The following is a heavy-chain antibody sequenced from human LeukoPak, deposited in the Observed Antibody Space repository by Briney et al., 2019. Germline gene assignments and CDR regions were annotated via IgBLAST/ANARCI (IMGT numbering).Heavy chain of an antibody. CDR3: ARAGYPISSYRFHY. CDR1: GGSIGSYW. Sequence: SETLSLTCSVAGGSIGSYWWGWIRQPAGKGLEFIGFIDTTGGTTYNPSLKARFSMSVDTPKNKFSLELRSVTAADTAVYFCARAGYPISSYRFHYWGQGALVTVSS. D-gene: IGHD3-16*02. J-gene: IGHJ4*02. CDR2: IDTTGGT. V-gene: IGHV4-4*07.